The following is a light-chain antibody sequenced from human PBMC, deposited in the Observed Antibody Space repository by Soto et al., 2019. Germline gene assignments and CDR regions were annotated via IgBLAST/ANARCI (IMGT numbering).Light chain of an antibody. CDR3: QQYDNPGT. J-gene: IGKJ4*01. Sequence: DIQMTQSPSSLSASVGDRATITCQASQNIRKYLNWYQQKPGNAPNLLIYDTSNLETGVPARFSGSGSGTDFTFTISSLQPEDIAMYYCQQYDNPGTFGGGTKVEIK. CDR1: QNIRKY. CDR2: DTS. V-gene: IGKV1-33*01.